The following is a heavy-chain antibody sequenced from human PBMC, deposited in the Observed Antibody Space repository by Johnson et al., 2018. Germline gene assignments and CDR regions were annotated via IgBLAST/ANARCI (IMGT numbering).Heavy chain of an antibody. Sequence: EVQLLESGGGLVQPGRSLRLSCKASGFTFDDYAMHWVRQAPGKGLEWVSGISWNSGNIGQADSVKGRFPISRNNAKNSLYLQMHSLRPEDTALYYCAGASFYEVPTGSYYYYCMDGWGKGTTVTVSS. CDR2: ISWNSGNI. J-gene: IGHJ6*03. D-gene: IGHD3-10*01. CDR1: GFTFDDYA. CDR3: AGASFYEVPTGSYYYYCMDG. V-gene: IGHV3-9*01.